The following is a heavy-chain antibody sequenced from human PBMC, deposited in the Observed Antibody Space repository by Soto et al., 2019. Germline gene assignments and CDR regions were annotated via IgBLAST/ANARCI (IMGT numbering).Heavy chain of an antibody. CDR3: AKDKSSTRQGDFDY. J-gene: IGHJ4*02. D-gene: IGHD2-2*01. V-gene: IGHV3-9*01. CDR1: GFTFDDYA. CDR2: ISWNSGSI. Sequence: EVQLVESGGGLVQPGRSLRLSCAASGFTFDDYAMHWVRQAPGKGLEWVSGISWNSGSIGYADSVKGRFTISRDNAKNSLYLQMNSLRAEDTALYYCAKDKSSTRQGDFDYLGQGTLVTVSS.